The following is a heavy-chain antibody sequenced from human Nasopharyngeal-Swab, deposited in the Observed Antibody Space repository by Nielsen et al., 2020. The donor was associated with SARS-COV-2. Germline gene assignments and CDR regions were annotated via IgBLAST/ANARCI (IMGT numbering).Heavy chain of an antibody. CDR1: GFSFRDHA. CDR3: ANEEVPNDY. Sequence: GASLKISCEVSGFSFRDHAMSWVRQAPGKGLEWVSGISIRGVTTYYADSVKGRFTISRDNSKNTVYLDMNSLRAEDTAVYYCANEEVPNDYWGQGTLVTVSS. CDR2: ISIRGVTT. V-gene: IGHV3-23*01. J-gene: IGHJ4*02.